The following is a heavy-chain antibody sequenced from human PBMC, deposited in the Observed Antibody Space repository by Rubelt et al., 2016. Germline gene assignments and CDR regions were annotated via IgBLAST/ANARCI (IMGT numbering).Heavy chain of an antibody. Sequence: QVQLVQSGAEVKKPGASVKVSCKASGYTFTSYGISWVRQAPGQGLEWMGWISAYNSNTNYAKKLQGRVTMTTDTSTSTAYMELRSLRSDDTAVYYCARGVEYYYGSGTNWFDPWGQGTLVTVSS. V-gene: IGHV1-18*01. J-gene: IGHJ5*02. CDR2: ISAYNSNT. CDR1: GYTFTSYG. D-gene: IGHD3-10*01. CDR3: ARGVEYYYGSGTNWFDP.